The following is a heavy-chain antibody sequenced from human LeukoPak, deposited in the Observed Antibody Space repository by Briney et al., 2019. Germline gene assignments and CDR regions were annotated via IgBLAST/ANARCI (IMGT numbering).Heavy chain of an antibody. V-gene: IGHV4-61*08. Sequence: SETLSLTCTVSGGSISSGGHYWSWIRQPPGKGLEWIAYIHHTGSTNYNPSLKSRVTISVDTSKNQFSLKLSSVTAADTAVYYCARTNVEVATTFDYWGQGTLVTVSS. J-gene: IGHJ4*02. CDR2: IHHTGST. D-gene: IGHD5-24*01. CDR1: GGSISSGGHY. CDR3: ARTNVEVATTFDY.